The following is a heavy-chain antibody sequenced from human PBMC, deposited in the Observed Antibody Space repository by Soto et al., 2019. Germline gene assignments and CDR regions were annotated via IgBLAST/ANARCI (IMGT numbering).Heavy chain of an antibody. CDR3: AKDVPVGSSGYYSPYNWFDP. J-gene: IGHJ5*02. Sequence: PGGSLRLSCGASGFTFSSYAMSWVRQAPGKGLEWVSAISGSGGSTYYADSVKGRFTISRDNSKNTLYLQMNSLRAEDTAVYYCAKDVPVGSSGYYSPYNWFDPWGQGTLVTVSS. CDR1: GFTFSSYA. D-gene: IGHD3-22*01. CDR2: ISGSGGST. V-gene: IGHV3-23*01.